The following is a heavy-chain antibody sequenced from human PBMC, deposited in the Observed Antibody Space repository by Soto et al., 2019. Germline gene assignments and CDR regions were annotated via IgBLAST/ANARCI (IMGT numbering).Heavy chain of an antibody. V-gene: IGHV3-30*18. CDR1: GFTFSSYG. J-gene: IGHJ4*02. D-gene: IGHD4-17*01. CDR3: AKLRFDYGDYLLDY. CDR2: ISYDGSNK. Sequence: QVQLVESGGGVVQPGRSLRQSCAASGFTFSSYGMHWVRQAPGKGLEWVAVISYDGSNKYYADSVKGRFTISRDNSKNTLYIQMNSLRAEDTAVYYCAKLRFDYGDYLLDYWGQGTLVTVSS.